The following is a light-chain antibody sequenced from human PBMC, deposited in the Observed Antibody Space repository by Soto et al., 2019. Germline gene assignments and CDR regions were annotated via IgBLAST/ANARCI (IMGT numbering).Light chain of an antibody. V-gene: IGLV2-14*01. CDR2: DVS. Sequence: QSALTQPASVSGSPGQSITISCTGTSNDVGGYSYVSWYQQRPDKAPKLMIYDVSNRPSGVSDRFSGSKSGNTASLTISGLQADDEADYSCSSYTSSITYVFGTGTKLTVL. J-gene: IGLJ1*01. CDR3: SSYTSSITYV. CDR1: SNDVGGYSY.